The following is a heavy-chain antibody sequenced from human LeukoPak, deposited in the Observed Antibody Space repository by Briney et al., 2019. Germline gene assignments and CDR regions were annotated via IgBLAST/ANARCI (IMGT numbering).Heavy chain of an antibody. CDR2: ISRNGAVT. J-gene: IGHJ4*02. Sequence: LTGGSLRLSCAASGLIFDDYTMHWVRQAPGKGLEWVSLISRNGAVTKYADSVRGRFTVSRDNSKNSLYLQMNSLRTEDTALYYCAKGPTIPSYYPSGSYYETKAQFDAWGQGTLVTVSS. CDR3: AKGPTIPSYYPSGSYYETKAQFDA. V-gene: IGHV3-43*01. D-gene: IGHD3-10*01. CDR1: GLIFDDYT.